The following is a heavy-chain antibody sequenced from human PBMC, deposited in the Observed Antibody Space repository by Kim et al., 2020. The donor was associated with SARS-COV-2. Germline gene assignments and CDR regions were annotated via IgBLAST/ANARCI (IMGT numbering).Heavy chain of an antibody. CDR2: ISWNSGSI. Sequence: GGSLRLSCAASGFTFDDYAMHWVRQAPGKGLEWVSGISWNSGSIGYADSVKGRFTISRDNAKNSLYLQMNSLRAEDTALYYCAKGDIAMVTPFDYWGQGT. V-gene: IGHV3-9*01. J-gene: IGHJ4*02. CDR3: AKGDIAMVTPFDY. CDR1: GFTFDDYA. D-gene: IGHD5-18*01.